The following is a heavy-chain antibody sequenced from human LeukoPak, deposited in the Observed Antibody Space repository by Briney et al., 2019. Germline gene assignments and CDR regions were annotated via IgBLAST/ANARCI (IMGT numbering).Heavy chain of an antibody. D-gene: IGHD1-26*01. CDR1: GFTFNNYA. J-gene: IGHJ1*01. CDR2: ISGSGGST. Sequence: PGGSLRLSCAASGFTFNNYAMTWVRQAPGKGLEWVSGISGSGGSTYYADSVKGRFTISRDNSKNTLYLQMNTLRAEDTAVYYCAKDFSRVLVGATGHWGQGTLVTVSS. CDR3: AKDFSRVLVGATGH. V-gene: IGHV3-23*01.